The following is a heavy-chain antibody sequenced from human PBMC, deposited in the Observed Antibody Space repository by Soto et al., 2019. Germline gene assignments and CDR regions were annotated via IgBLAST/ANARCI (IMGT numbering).Heavy chain of an antibody. CDR1: GYTFTSYA. J-gene: IGHJ4*02. V-gene: IGHV1-3*01. Sequence: GASVKVSCKASGYTFTSYAMHWVRQAPGQRLEWMGWINAGNGKTKYSQKFQGRVTITRDTSASTAYMELSSLRSEDTAVYYCARDLGFGLSDYWGQGTLVTVSS. CDR3: ARDLGFGLSDY. CDR2: INAGNGKT. D-gene: IGHD3-10*01.